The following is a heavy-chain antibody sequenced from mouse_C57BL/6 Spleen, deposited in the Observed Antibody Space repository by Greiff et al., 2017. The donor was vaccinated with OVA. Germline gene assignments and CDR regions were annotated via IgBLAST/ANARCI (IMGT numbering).Heavy chain of an antibody. CDR2: INPSNGGT. CDR1: GYTFTSYW. D-gene: IGHD2-4*01. V-gene: IGHV1-53*01. CDR3: ARSEGYYDYDRDAMDY. Sequence: QVQLQQPGTELVKPGASVKLSCKASGYTFTSYWMHWVKQRPGQGLEWIGNINPSNGGTNYNEKFKSKATLTVDKSSSTAYMQLSSLTSEDSAVYYGARSEGYYDYDRDAMDYWGQGTSVTVSS. J-gene: IGHJ4*01.